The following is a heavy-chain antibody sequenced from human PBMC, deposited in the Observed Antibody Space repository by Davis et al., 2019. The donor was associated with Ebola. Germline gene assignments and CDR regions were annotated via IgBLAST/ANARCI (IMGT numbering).Heavy chain of an antibody. D-gene: IGHD3-3*01. Sequence: GESLKISCAASGFTFSNAYMNWVRQTPGKGLEWVGRIKSKAFGGTTDYAAPVTGRFTISRDDSMNTLFLQMNSLKVEDTAVYYCTSSYDDFWSGSYDWGQGTLVTVSS. CDR1: GFTFSNAY. V-gene: IGHV3-15*01. J-gene: IGHJ4*02. CDR2: IKSKAFGGTT. CDR3: TSSYDDFWSGSYD.